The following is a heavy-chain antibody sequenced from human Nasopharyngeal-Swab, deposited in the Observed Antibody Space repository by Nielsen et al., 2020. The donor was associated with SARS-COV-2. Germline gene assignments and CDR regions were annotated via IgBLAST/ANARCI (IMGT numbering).Heavy chain of an antibody. CDR3: TTNYANPVYGLDV. J-gene: IGHJ6*02. D-gene: IGHD4/OR15-4a*01. Sequence: GGSLRLSCAASGFTFSPSPIHWVRRAPGKGLEWVGRIGNNHATTYGASVKGRFTFSRDDSKKTAYLQMNSLKTGDTAVYYCTTNYANPVYGLDVWGQGTTVTVSS. CDR2: IGNNHAT. V-gene: IGHV3-73*01. CDR1: GFTFSPSP.